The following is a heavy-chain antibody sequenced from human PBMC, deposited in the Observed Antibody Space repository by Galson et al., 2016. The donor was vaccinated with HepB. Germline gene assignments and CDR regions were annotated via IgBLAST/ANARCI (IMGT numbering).Heavy chain of an antibody. CDR2: ISYDGSKK. D-gene: IGHD3-22*01. CDR1: GFTFSSYA. CDR3: ARESARTFYYDSSGYRWAFDI. Sequence: SLRLSCAASGFTFSSYAMHWVRQAPGKGPEWVAGISYDGSKKYYADSVQGRFTISRGNSKNTLYLQMNSLRVEDTAMYYCARESARTFYYDSSGYRWAFDIWGQGTMVTVSS. V-gene: IGHV3-30-3*01. J-gene: IGHJ3*02.